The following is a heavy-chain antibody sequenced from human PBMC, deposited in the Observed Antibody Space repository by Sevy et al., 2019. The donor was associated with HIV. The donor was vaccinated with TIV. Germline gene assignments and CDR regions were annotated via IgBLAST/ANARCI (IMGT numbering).Heavy chain of an antibody. J-gene: IGHJ4*02. Sequence: SETLSLTWTVSGGSVSSGSYFWSWIRQPPGKGLEGIGYIHYSGSTNYNPSLKSRVTISVDTSKNQFTLNLRSVAAADTAVYYCSRDSGTYPYYFDYWGQGTLVTVSS. V-gene: IGHV4-61*01. CDR2: IHYSGST. CDR1: GGSVSSGSYF. D-gene: IGHD1-26*01. CDR3: SRDSGTYPYYFDY.